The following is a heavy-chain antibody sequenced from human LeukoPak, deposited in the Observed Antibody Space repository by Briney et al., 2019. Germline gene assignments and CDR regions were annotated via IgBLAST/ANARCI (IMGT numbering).Heavy chain of an antibody. CDR2: IYYSGST. J-gene: IGHJ6*01. V-gene: IGHV4-59*05. D-gene: IGHD2-2*01. Sequence: TSETLSLTCTVSGDSISSYYWSWIRQPPGKGLEWIGSIYYSGSTYYNPSLKSRVTISVDTSKNQFSLKLSSVTAADTAVYYCASFCSSTSCYGMDVWGQGTTVTVSS. CDR3: ASFCSSTSCYGMDV. CDR1: GDSISSYY.